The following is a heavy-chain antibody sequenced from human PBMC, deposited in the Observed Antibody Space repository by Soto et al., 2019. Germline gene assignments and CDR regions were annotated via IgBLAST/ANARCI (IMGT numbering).Heavy chain of an antibody. D-gene: IGHD3-22*01. J-gene: IGHJ5*02. Sequence: GESLKISCRTSGYSFTSYWIAWVRQMPGKGLEWMGIIFPSDSDTRYSPSFQGQVTISADRSTSTVFLQWASLKASDAAVYFCARKDKSGYFNWFDPWGQGTLVTVSS. CDR2: IFPSDSDT. V-gene: IGHV5-51*01. CDR1: GYSFTSYW. CDR3: ARKDKSGYFNWFDP.